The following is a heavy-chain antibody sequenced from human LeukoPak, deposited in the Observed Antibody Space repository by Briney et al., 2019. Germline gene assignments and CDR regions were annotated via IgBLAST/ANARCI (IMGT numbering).Heavy chain of an antibody. V-gene: IGHV3-30*02. J-gene: IGHJ5*02. CDR1: GFTFSSYG. D-gene: IGHD6-13*01. Sequence: GGSLRLSCAASGFTFSSYGMHWVRQAPGKGLEWVAFIRYDGSNKYYADSVKGRFTISRDNSKNTLYLQMNSLRAEDTAVYYCAKDLVAAAGTTLGPWGQGTLVTVSS. CDR3: AKDLVAAAGTTLGP. CDR2: IRYDGSNK.